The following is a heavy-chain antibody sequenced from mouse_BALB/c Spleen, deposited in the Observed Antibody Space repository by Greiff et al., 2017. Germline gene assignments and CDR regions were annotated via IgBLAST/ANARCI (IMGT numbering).Heavy chain of an antibody. CDR2: INPSNGGT. CDR1: GYTFTSYY. Sequence: VQLQQPGAELVKPGASVKLSCKASGYTFTSYYMYWVKQRPGQGLEWIGGINPSNGGTNFNEKFKSKATLTVDKSSSTAYMQLSSLTSEDSAVYYCTRSLLWLRQEQSFAYWGQGTLVTVSA. J-gene: IGHJ3*01. D-gene: IGHD2-2*01. CDR3: TRSLLWLRQEQSFAY. V-gene: IGHV1S81*02.